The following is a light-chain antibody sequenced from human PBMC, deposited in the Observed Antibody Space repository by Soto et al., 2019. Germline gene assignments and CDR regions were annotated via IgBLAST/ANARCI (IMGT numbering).Light chain of an antibody. Sequence: EIVLTQTPGTLSLSPGERATLSCRASQSLSSNYLAWYQQKPGQAPRLLIYGVSSRATGVPVSFSGSGSGTDFTLTISRLEPEDFAVYYCQQCGSSRWTFGQGTKVDIK. V-gene: IGKV3-20*01. CDR2: GVS. CDR3: QQCGSSRWT. CDR1: QSLSSNY. J-gene: IGKJ1*01.